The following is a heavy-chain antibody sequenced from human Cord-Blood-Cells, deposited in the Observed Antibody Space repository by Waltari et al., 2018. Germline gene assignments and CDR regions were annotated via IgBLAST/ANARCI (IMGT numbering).Heavy chain of an antibody. V-gene: IGHV4-39*01. J-gene: IGHJ4*02. Sequence: QLQLQESGPGLVKPSETLSLTCTVSGGSISSSSYYWGWIRQPPGKGLGWIGSIYYSGSTSYNPSLKSRVTISVDTSKNQFSLKLSSVTAADTAVYYCASRLIYGDYVGPDYWGQGTLVTVSS. CDR3: ASRLIYGDYVGPDY. D-gene: IGHD4-17*01. CDR1: GGSISSSSYY. CDR2: IYYSGST.